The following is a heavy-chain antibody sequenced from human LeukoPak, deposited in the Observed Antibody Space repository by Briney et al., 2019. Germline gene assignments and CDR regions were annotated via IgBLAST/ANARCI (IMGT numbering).Heavy chain of an antibody. J-gene: IGHJ4*02. CDR1: GYTFTVYY. CDR3: AREKLGRPGIQGAIDY. CDR2: INPNSVGT. Sequence: ASVTVSFKASGYTFTVYYMHWVRQAPGQGLEWMGWINPNSVGTNYAQKFQGRVTMTRDTSISTAYMELSRLRSDDTAVYYCAREKLGRPGIQGAIDYWGQGTLVTVSS. D-gene: IGHD5-18*01. V-gene: IGHV1-2*02.